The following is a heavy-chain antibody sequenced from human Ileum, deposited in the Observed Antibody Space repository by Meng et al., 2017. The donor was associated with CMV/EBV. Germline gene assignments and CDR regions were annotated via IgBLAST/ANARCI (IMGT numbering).Heavy chain of an antibody. D-gene: IGHD6-19*01. CDR2: IYYSGST. CDR3: AREGGGWYFDS. V-gene: IGHV4-30-4*01. CDR1: GDSLSTGDYY. J-gene: IGHJ4*02. Sequence: QGQLQASGPGLVKPSPTLSLTCTVSGDSLSTGDYYWSWIRQPPGKGPEWIGYIYYSGSTLYNPSLKSPVTISLDKSKNQFSLRLRSVTAADTAVYFCAREGGGWYFDSWGQGTLVTVSS.